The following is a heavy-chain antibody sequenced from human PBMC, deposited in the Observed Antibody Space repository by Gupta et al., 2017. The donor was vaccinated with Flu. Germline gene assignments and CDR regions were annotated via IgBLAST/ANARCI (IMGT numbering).Heavy chain of an antibody. CDR2: ISSSSDYI. CDR1: GFTFSSYS. V-gene: IGHV3-21*01. CDR3: AREHNPGRIAAAGTTLDY. D-gene: IGHD6-13*01. Sequence: EVQLVESGGGLVKPGGSLRLSCAASGFTFSSYSMNWVRQAPGKGLEWVSTISSSSDYIDYTDSVKGRFTISRDNAKNSLYLQMNSLRAEDTAVYYCAREHNPGRIAAAGTTLDYWGQGTLVAVSS. J-gene: IGHJ4*02.